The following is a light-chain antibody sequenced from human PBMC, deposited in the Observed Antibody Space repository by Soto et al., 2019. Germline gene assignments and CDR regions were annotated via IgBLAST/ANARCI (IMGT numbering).Light chain of an antibody. J-gene: IGKJ5*01. CDR1: QGISSS. Sequence: AIRMTQSPSSFSASTGDRVTITCRASQGISSSLACYQQKPGKAPKLLIYAASTLQSGVPSRFSGSGSGTDFTLTISCLQSEDLATYYCQQYYSYPPITFGQGTRLQIK. V-gene: IGKV1-8*01. CDR2: AAS. CDR3: QQYYSYPPIT.